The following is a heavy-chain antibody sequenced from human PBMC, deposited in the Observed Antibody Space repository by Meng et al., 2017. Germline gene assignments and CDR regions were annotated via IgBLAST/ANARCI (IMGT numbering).Heavy chain of an antibody. Sequence: QVQLQQSVPGLVKPPQTLSLPCAISGDSVSSNRAAWNWIRQSPSRGLEWLGRTYYGSKWSHDYAVSVKSRIIINADTFKNQFSLQLNSVTPGDTAVYYCARGFAPVAPGAFDYWGQGALVTVSS. CDR1: GDSVSSNRAA. CDR2: TYYGSKWSH. CDR3: ARGFAPVAPGAFDY. D-gene: IGHD2-2*01. V-gene: IGHV6-1*01. J-gene: IGHJ4*02.